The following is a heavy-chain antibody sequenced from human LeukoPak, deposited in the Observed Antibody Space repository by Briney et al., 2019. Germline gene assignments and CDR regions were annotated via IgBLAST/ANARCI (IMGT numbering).Heavy chain of an antibody. D-gene: IGHD2-21*01. CDR2: INGLSSAI. J-gene: IGHJ4*02. V-gene: IGHV3-48*02. CDR3: TRDGRAPDVVPFDH. Sequence: GGSLRLSCAASGFTVSAYAMAWVRQAPGKGPEWVSYINGLSSAIYYADSVKGRFTISRENAKNSLSLQMHSLRDEDTAVYYCTRDGRAPDVVPFDHWGQGTLVTVSS. CDR1: GFTVSAYA.